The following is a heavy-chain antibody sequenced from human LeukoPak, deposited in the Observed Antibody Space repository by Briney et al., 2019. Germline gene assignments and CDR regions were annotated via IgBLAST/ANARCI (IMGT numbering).Heavy chain of an antibody. V-gene: IGHV3-23*01. CDR3: AREWKFDI. D-gene: IGHD1-1*01. CDR1: GFTFSSYA. CDR2: ISGSGRTT. Sequence: GGSLRLSCAASGFTFSSYAMTWVRQAPGKGLEWVSTISGSGRTTYYADSVKGRFTISRDNSKNTLYLQMNSLRAEDTAIYYCAREWKFDIWGQGTMVTVSS. J-gene: IGHJ3*02.